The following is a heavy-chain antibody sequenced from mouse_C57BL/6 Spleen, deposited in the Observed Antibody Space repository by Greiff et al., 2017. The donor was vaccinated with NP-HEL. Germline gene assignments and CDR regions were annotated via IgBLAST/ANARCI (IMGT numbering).Heavy chain of an antibody. Sequence: VQVVESGAELARPGASVKLSCKASGYTFTSYGISWVKQRTGKGLEWIGEIYPRSGNTYYNEKFKGKATLTADKSSSTAYMELRSLTSEDSAVYFCARYGGYDYDGAWFAYWGQGTLVTVSA. CDR3: ARYGGYDYDGAWFAY. CDR1: GYTFTSYG. D-gene: IGHD2-4*01. CDR2: IYPRSGNT. V-gene: IGHV1-81*01. J-gene: IGHJ3*01.